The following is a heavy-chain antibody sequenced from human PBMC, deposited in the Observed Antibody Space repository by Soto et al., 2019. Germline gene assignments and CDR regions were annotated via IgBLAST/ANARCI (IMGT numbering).Heavy chain of an antibody. Sequence: SDTLSLTCAAYGGSFSGYYWCWIRQPPGKGLEWRGEINHSGSTNYNPSLKSRDTISVDTSNNHYYLKLSSVSAADTAVYYCARGRVAARPSGNWFDPWGQGTLVTVSS. J-gene: IGHJ5*02. CDR1: GGSFSGYY. D-gene: IGHD6-6*01. CDR3: ARGRVAARPSGNWFDP. CDR2: INHSGST. V-gene: IGHV4-34*01.